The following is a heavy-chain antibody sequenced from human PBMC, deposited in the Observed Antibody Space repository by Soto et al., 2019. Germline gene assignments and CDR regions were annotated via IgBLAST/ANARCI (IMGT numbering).Heavy chain of an antibody. CDR1: GGTFSSYA. CDR2: IIPIFGTA. D-gene: IGHD6-13*01. J-gene: IGHJ4*02. V-gene: IGHV1-69*13. CDR3: ARDRQQLVLGYYFDY. Sequence: SVKVSCKASGGTFSSYAISWVRQAPGQGLEWMGGIIPIFGTANYAQKFQGRVTITADESTSTAYMELSSLRSEDTAVYHCARDRQQLVLGYYFDYWGQRPLVPVS.